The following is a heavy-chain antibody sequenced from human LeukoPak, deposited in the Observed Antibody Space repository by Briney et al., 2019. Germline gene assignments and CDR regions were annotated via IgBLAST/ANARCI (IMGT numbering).Heavy chain of an antibody. V-gene: IGHV4-59*11. D-gene: IGHD3-10*01. Sequence: SETLSLTCTVSGGSISPLYWSWIRQPPGKGLEFIGYIYYSGSTNFNPSLKSRVTLSVDTSKNQISLKLNSVTAADTAVYYCARGGVAAKYYFDFWGQGTQVTVSS. J-gene: IGHJ4*02. CDR2: IYYSGST. CDR1: GGSISPLY. CDR3: ARGGVAAKYYFDF.